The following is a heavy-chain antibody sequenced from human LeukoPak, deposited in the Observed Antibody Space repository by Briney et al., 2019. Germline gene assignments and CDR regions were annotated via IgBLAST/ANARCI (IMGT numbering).Heavy chain of an antibody. CDR3: ARETTPDFSYYYMDV. CDR2: IKPAGSEK. Sequence: GGSLRLSCAASGFTLNNYWMSWVRQAPGKGPEGVANIKPAGSEKYYMDSVKGRFTISRDNAKNSLSLQMNSLRAEDTAVYYCARETTPDFSYYYMDVWGEGTTVTVSS. V-gene: IGHV3-7*01. D-gene: IGHD1/OR15-1a*01. CDR1: GFTLNNYW. J-gene: IGHJ6*03.